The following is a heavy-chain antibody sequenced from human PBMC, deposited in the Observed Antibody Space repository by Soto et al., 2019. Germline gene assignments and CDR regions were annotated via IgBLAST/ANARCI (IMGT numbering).Heavy chain of an antibody. CDR1: RYTFTSYA. CDR2: INAGNGNT. V-gene: IGHV1-3*01. D-gene: IGHD3-3*01. Sequence: ASVKVSCKASRYTFTSYAMHWVRQAPGQRLEWMGWINAGNGNTKYSRKFQGRVTITRDTSASTAYMELSSLRSEDTAVYYCARVPVLRFLDAFDIWGQGTMVTVSS. CDR3: ARVPVLRFLDAFDI. J-gene: IGHJ3*02.